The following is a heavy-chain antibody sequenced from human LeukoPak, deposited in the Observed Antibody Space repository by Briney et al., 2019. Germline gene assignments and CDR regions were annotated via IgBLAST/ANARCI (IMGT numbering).Heavy chain of an antibody. CDR1: GLTFSSYA. CDR3: AKVSSSWSPVGFDY. V-gene: IGHV3-23*01. D-gene: IGHD6-6*01. CDR2: ISGSGGST. J-gene: IGHJ4*02. Sequence: GGSLTLSCAASGLTFSSYAVSWLRQAPGKGPEWVSAISGSGGSTYYADSVKGRFTISRDNSKNTLYLQMNSLRAEDTAVYYCAKVSSSWSPVGFDYWGQGTLVTVSS.